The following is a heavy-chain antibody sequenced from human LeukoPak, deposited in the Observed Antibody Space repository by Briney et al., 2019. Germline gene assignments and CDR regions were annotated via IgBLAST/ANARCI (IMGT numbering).Heavy chain of an antibody. D-gene: IGHD6-13*01. V-gene: IGHV1-69*10. Sequence: ASVKVSCKASGGTFSSYAMSWVRQAPGQGLEWMGGIIPISGGANYAQKFQGRVTITGDKSTSTASMELSRLRPEDTAVSYCARAIASIAAAGTNYYYYMDVWGKGTTVTVSS. J-gene: IGHJ6*03. CDR1: GGTFSSYA. CDR3: ARAIASIAAAGTNYYYYMDV. CDR2: IIPISGGA.